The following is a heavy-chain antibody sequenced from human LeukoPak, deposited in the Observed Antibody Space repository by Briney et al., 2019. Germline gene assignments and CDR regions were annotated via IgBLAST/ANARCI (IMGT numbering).Heavy chain of an antibody. J-gene: IGHJ6*03. CDR1: GYTFTSYY. Sequence: GASVKVPCKASGYTFTSYYIHWVRQAPGQGLEWMGLINPSGGSTNYAQKFQGRVTMTRDTSTSTVYVDLSSLRSEDTAVYYCARGPRITLVRGGQWYYYMDVWGKGTTVTISS. CDR2: INPSGGST. V-gene: IGHV1-46*01. CDR3: ARGPRITLVRGGQWYYYMDV. D-gene: IGHD3-10*01.